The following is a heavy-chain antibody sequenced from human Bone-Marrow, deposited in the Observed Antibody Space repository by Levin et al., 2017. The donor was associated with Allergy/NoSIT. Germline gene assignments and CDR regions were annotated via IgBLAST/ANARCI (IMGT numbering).Heavy chain of an antibody. CDR2: INAGNGNT. V-gene: IGHV1-3*01. J-gene: IGHJ6*03. CDR1: GYTFSSYA. CDR3: AMRGQYYDFWSGNMDV. Sequence: PLASVKVSCTASGYTFSSYALHWVRQAPGQRLEWMGWINAGNGNTIYSQEFQGRVTITRDTSASTVYMELSGLRSEDTAVYYCAMRGQYYDFWSGNMDVWGKGTTLTVSS. D-gene: IGHD3-3*01.